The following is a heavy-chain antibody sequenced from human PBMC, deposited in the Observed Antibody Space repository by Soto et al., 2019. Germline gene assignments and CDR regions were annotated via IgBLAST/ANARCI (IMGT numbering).Heavy chain of an antibody. CDR2: IYYSRST. CDR3: ARGGADYDSSGPPDY. V-gene: IGHV4-31*03. D-gene: IGHD3-22*01. J-gene: IGHJ4*02. CDR1: GGSMSSGGDY. Sequence: SERLSLGCTVCGGSMSSGGDYWCWIHQHPGKGLEWIGYIYYSRSTYYNPSLKSRVTISVDTSKNQFSLKLSSVTAADTAVYYCARGGADYDSSGPPDYWAQGTLGTVSS.